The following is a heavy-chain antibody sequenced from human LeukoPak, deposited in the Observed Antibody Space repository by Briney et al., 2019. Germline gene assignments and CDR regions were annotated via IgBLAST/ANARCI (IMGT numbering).Heavy chain of an antibody. CDR3: AKMGRVATIRRIVGDQPGAFDI. V-gene: IGHV3-9*01. D-gene: IGHD5-12*01. Sequence: PGRSLRLSCAASGFTFDDYAMHWVRQAPGKGLEWVSGISWNSGSIGYADSVKGRFTISRDNAKNSLYLQMNSLRAEDTALYYCAKMGRVATIRRIVGDQPGAFDIWGQGTMVTVSS. CDR2: ISWNSGSI. CDR1: GFTFDDYA. J-gene: IGHJ3*02.